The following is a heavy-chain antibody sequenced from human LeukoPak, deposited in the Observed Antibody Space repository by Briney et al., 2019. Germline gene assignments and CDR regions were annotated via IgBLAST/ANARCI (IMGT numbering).Heavy chain of an antibody. CDR2: INVYNGNT. CDR1: GYTFTSYG. V-gene: IGHV1-18*01. CDR3: AREQVPSSGYYNNWFDP. Sequence: ASVKVSCKASGYTFTSYGINWVRQAPGQGLEWMGWINVYNGNTNNAQKLQGRVTMTTDTSTSTAYMELRSLRSDDTAVYYCAREQVPSSGYYNNWFDPWGQGTLVTVSS. J-gene: IGHJ5*02. D-gene: IGHD3-22*01.